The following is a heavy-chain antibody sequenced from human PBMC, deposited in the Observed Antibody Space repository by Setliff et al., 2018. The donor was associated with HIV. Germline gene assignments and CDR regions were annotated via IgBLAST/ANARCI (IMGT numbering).Heavy chain of an antibody. V-gene: IGHV3-30*04. D-gene: IGHD3-22*01. J-gene: IGHJ3*01. Sequence: GGSLRLSCAGSGFTFNTCTMNWVRQARGKGLEWVAVISYAANIKYYADSVKGRFTISRDNSKNTLFLQMNSLRTEDTAVYYCAKDPTYYYENSGPYDAFDVWGQGTMVTVSS. CDR3: AKDPTYYYENSGPYDAFDV. CDR2: ISYAANIK. CDR1: GFTFNTCT.